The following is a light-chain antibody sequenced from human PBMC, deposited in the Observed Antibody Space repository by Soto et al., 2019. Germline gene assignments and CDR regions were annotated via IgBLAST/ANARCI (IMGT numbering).Light chain of an antibody. V-gene: IGKV3-20*01. CDR2: GAS. J-gene: IGKJ3*01. Sequence: EIVLTQSPGTLSVSPGEGVTLSCRASQSVNSNFLAWYQQRPGQAPRLLLFGASYRATGIPDRFSGSGSGTDFTLTISRLEAEDFAVYYCQQYSSSPPEFTFGPGTRVDSK. CDR3: QQYSSSPPEFT. CDR1: QSVNSNF.